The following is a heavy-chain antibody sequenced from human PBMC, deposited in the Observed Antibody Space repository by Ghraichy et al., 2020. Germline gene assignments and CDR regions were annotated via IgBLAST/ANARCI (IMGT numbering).Heavy chain of an antibody. CDR3: ARVKKYQPTYYYYYYGMDV. Sequence: LSLTCAASGFTFSDYYMSWIRQAPGKGLEWVSYISSSSSYTNYADSVKGRFTISRDNAKNSLYLQMNSLRAEDTAVYYCARVKKYQPTYYYYYYGMDVWGQGTTVTVSS. J-gene: IGHJ6*02. V-gene: IGHV3-11*06. D-gene: IGHD2-2*01. CDR2: ISSSSSYT. CDR1: GFTFSDYY.